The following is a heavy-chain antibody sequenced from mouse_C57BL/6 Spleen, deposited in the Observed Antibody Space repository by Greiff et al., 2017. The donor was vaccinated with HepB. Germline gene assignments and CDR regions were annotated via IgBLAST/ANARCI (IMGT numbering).Heavy chain of an antibody. J-gene: IGHJ3*01. CDR2: ISSGGDYI. D-gene: IGHD2-5*01. CDR1: GFTFSSYA. CDR3: TREGDSNYVVFAY. Sequence: DVMLVESGEGLVKPGGSLKLSCAASGFTFSSYAMSWVRQTPEKRLEWVAYISSGGDYIYYADTVKGRFTISRDNARNTLYLQMSSLKSEDTAMYYCTREGDSNYVVFAYWGQRTLVTVSA. V-gene: IGHV5-9-1*02.